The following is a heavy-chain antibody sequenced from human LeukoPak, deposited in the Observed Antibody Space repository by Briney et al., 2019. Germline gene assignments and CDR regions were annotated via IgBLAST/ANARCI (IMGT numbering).Heavy chain of an antibody. Sequence: ASVKVSCKASGHTFTSYYMHWVRQAPGQGLEWMGIINPSGGSTSYAQKFQGRVTMTRDTSTSTVYMELSSLRSEDTAVYYCARDYYDSSGYYYVPSDYWGQGTLVTVSS. J-gene: IGHJ4*02. CDR2: INPSGGST. CDR3: ARDYYDSSGYYYVPSDY. D-gene: IGHD3-22*01. CDR1: GHTFTSYY. V-gene: IGHV1-46*01.